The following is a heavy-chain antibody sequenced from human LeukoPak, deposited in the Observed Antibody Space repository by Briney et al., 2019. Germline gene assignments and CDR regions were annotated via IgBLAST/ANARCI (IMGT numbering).Heavy chain of an antibody. Sequence: ASVKVSCKVSGYTLTELSMHWVRQAPGKGLEWMGGFDPEDGETIYAQKFQGRVTMTEDTSTDTAYMELSGLRSEDTAVYYCATSAAGTIYFQHWGQGTLVTVSS. D-gene: IGHD6-13*01. CDR2: FDPEDGET. J-gene: IGHJ1*01. CDR1: GYTLTELS. V-gene: IGHV1-24*01. CDR3: ATSAAGTIYFQH.